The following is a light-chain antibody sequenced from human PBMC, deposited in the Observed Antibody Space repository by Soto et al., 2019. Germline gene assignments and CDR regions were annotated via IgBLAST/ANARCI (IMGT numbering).Light chain of an antibody. Sequence: QAVVTQPRSVSGSPGQSVTISCTGTSSDVGGYNYVSWYQQHPGKAPKLMIYDVSKRPSGVPDRFSGSKSGNTASLTISGLQAEDEADYYCCSYAGSYCYVFGTGTKVTVL. CDR1: SSDVGGYNY. CDR2: DVS. V-gene: IGLV2-11*01. CDR3: CSYAGSYCYV. J-gene: IGLJ1*01.